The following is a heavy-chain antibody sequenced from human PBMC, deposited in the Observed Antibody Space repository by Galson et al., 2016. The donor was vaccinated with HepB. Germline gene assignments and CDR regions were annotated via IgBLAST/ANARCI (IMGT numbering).Heavy chain of an antibody. CDR3: VRESGCSGGTCHSDRYFQH. CDR1: GFTFSSYA. V-gene: IGHV3-23*01. CDR2: ISGGGGST. D-gene: IGHD2-15*01. J-gene: IGHJ1*01. Sequence: SLRLSCAASGFTFSSYAMSWVRQAPGKGLEWVSLISGGGGSTYYADFVKGRFTISRDSSKKTLFLQMNSLRAEDTAVYYCVRESGCSGGTCHSDRYFQHWGQGTLVTVSP.